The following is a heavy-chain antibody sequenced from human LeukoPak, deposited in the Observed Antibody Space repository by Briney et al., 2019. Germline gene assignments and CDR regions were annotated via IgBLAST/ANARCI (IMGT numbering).Heavy chain of an antibody. CDR1: GFTFSSYA. D-gene: IGHD3-10*01. CDR3: ARGLRSGGIDY. J-gene: IGHJ4*02. Sequence: PGGSLRLSCAASGFTFSSYAMHWVRRAPGKGLEYVSAISSNGGSTYYADSVKGRFTISRDNSKNTLYLQMGSLRAEDMAVYYCARGLRSGGIDYWGQGTLVTVSS. CDR2: ISSNGGST. V-gene: IGHV3-64*02.